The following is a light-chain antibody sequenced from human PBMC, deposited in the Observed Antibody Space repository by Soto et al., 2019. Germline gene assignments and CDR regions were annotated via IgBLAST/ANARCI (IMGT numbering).Light chain of an antibody. V-gene: IGKV3-15*01. CDR3: QQYSDWPSLT. CDR1: QDISHS. J-gene: IGKJ4*01. Sequence: EIVMTQSPATLSVSPGERVTLSCRASQDISHSLSWYQKKTGQAPRLLIYGASTWATGIPARFSGGGSGTEFTLTISSLQSEDFAVYYCQQYSDWPSLTVSGGTKV. CDR2: GAS.